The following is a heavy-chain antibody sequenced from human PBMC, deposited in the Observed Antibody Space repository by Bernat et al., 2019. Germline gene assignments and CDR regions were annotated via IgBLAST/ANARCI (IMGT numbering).Heavy chain of an antibody. J-gene: IGHJ6*02. CDR2: IRSKANSYAT. CDR1: GFTFSGSA. D-gene: IGHD3-3*01. V-gene: IGHV3-73*01. Sequence: EVQLVESGGGLVQPGGSLKLSCAASGFTFSGSAMHWVRQASGKGLEWVGRIRSKANSYATAYAASVKGRFTISRDDSKNTAYLQMNSLKTADTAVYYCTTYDLDYYYYGMDVWGQGTTVTVSS. CDR3: TTYDLDYYYYGMDV.